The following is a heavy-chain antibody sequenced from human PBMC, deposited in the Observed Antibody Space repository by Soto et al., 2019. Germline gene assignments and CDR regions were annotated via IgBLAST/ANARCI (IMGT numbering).Heavy chain of an antibody. CDR1: GGTFSSYA. V-gene: IGHV1-69*01. J-gene: IGHJ6*02. CDR2: IIPIFGTA. Sequence: QVQLVQSGAEVKKPGSSVKVSCKASGGTFSSYAISWVRQAPGQGLEWMGGIIPIFGTANYAQKFQGRVTITADESKSTAYMELSSLRSEDTAVYYCASVGVAITLYYYYYGMDVWGQGTTVTVSS. CDR3: ASVGVAITLYYYYYGMDV. D-gene: IGHD3-3*01.